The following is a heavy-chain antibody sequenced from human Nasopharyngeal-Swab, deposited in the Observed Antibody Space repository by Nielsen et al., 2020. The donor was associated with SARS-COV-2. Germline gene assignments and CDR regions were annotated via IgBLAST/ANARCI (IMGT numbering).Heavy chain of an antibody. CDR2: IYYRGST. J-gene: IGHJ6*03. Sequence: WIRQPPGKGLEWIGYIYYRGSTYYNPSLKSRVTVSVDTSKNQFSLKLSSVTAADTAVYYCARVSRYYYMDVWGKGTTVTVSS. CDR3: ARVSRYYYMDV. V-gene: IGHV4-31*02.